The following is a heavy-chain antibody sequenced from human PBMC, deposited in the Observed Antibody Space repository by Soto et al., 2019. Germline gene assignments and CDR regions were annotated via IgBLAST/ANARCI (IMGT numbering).Heavy chain of an antibody. D-gene: IGHD3-10*01. CDR2: IKQDGSEK. CDR3: AREGTNTYYYGSGSYYNTKFDY. CDR1: GFTFSIYW. J-gene: IGHJ4*02. Sequence: GGSLRLSCAASGFTFSIYWMSWVRQAPGKGLEWVANIKQDGSEKYYVDSVKGRFTISRDNAKNSLYLQMNSLRAEDTAVYYCAREGTNTYYYGSGSYYNTKFDYWGQGTLVTVSS. V-gene: IGHV3-7*01.